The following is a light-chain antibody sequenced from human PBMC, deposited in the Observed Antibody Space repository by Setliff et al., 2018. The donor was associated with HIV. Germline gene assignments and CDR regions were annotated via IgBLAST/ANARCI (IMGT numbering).Light chain of an antibody. J-gene: IGLJ3*02. CDR2: AVS. CDR1: SSDVGGYRY. Sequence: QSVLTQPASVSGSPGQSITISCSGTSSDVGGYRYVSWYQQFPGKAPKLIIYAVSNRPSGVSNRFSGSKSGNTASLTISGLQAEDEADYYCSSFTSSNTLVFGGGTKVTVL. V-gene: IGLV2-14*01. CDR3: SSFTSSNTLV.